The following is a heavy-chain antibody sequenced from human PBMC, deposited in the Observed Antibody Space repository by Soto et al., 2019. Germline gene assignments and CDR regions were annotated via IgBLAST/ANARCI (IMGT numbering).Heavy chain of an antibody. CDR2: ISAYNGNT. D-gene: IGHD2-2*01. J-gene: IGHJ5*02. Sequence: QVQLVQSGAEVKKPGASVKVSCRASGYTFTSYGISWVRQAPGQGLEWMGWISAYNGNTNYAQKLQVRVTMTTDPSTSTAYMELRSLRSDDTAVYYCARDFPRYCSSTSCFPRWFDPSGQGTLVTVSS. V-gene: IGHV1-18*01. CDR3: ARDFPRYCSSTSCFPRWFDP. CDR1: GYTFTSYG.